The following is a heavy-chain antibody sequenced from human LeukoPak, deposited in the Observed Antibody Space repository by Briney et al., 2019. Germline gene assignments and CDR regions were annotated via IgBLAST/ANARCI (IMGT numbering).Heavy chain of an antibody. CDR3: ASDAFDI. V-gene: IGHV4-59*11. CDR1: GGSIRSHY. J-gene: IGHJ3*02. Sequence: SETLSLTCTVSGGSIRSHYWSWIRQPPGKGLEWIGYIYYSGSTNYNPSLKSRVTISVDTSKNQFSLKLSSVTAADTAVYYCASDAFDIWGQGTMVTVSS. CDR2: IYYSGST.